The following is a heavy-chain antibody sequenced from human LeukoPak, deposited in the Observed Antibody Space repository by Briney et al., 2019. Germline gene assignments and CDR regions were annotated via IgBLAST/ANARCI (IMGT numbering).Heavy chain of an antibody. CDR1: GYTFTSYD. Sequence: ASVKVSCKASGYTFTSYDINWVRQAPGQGLEWMGWINPNSGGTNYAQKFQGRVTMTRDTSISTAYMELSRLRSDDTAVYYCASAPMVRAFDYWGQGTLVTVSS. V-gene: IGHV1-2*02. J-gene: IGHJ4*02. CDR3: ASAPMVRAFDY. CDR2: INPNSGGT. D-gene: IGHD3-10*01.